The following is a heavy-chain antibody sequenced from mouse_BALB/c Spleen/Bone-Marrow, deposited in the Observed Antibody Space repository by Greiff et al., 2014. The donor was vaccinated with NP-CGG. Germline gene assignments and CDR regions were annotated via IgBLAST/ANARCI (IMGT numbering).Heavy chain of an antibody. V-gene: IGHV1S81*02. CDR1: GYTFTSYF. CDR3: TRSGPGFAY. CDR2: INPSSGGT. Sequence: QVQLQQSGAELAKPGASVKLSCKASGYTFTSYFLYWVKQRPGQGLEWIGEINPSSGGTNFNEKFKSKATLTIDKSSSTVYMQXXXLTSEDSAVYYCTRSGPGFAYWGQGTLVTVSA. J-gene: IGHJ3*01.